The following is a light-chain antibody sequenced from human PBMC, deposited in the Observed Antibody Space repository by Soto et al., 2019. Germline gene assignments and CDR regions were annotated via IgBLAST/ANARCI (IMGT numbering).Light chain of an antibody. CDR1: QSLVYSDGNTY. Sequence: DVVVTQSPLSLPVTLGQPASISCRSSQSLVYSDGNTYLYWFQQRPGQSPRRLLYQVSKRDSGVPDRFSGSGPGTEFTLRIRWVEAEDGGGYYCMQRTLRSLSFDGGTKVDMK. CDR2: QVS. CDR3: MQRTLRSLS. V-gene: IGKV2-30*01. J-gene: IGKJ4*01.